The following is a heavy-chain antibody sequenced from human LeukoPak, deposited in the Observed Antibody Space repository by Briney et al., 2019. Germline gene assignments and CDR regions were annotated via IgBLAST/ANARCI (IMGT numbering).Heavy chain of an antibody. CDR2: ISADNGNT. Sequence: ASVKVSCKASGYTFTNYAVSWVRQAPGQGLEWMGWISADNGNTNYAQKVQGRVTMTTGTSTSTAYMELRSLTSDDTAVYYCARGGSGWYEDYWGQGTLVTVSS. J-gene: IGHJ4*02. V-gene: IGHV1-18*01. CDR1: GYTFTNYA. CDR3: ARGGSGWYEDY. D-gene: IGHD6-19*01.